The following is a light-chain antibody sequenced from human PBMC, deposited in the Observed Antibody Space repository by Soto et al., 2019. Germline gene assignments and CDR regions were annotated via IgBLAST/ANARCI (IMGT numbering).Light chain of an antibody. CDR2: DAS. V-gene: IGKV3-11*01. CDR1: QSVSSN. J-gene: IGKJ1*01. CDR3: QQYYNLPWT. Sequence: EIVLTQSPATLSLSPGERATLSCRASQSVSSNLAWYQQKPGQAPRLLIYDASNRATGIPARFSGSGSGTDFTLTISSLQAEDVAVYYCQQYYNLPWTFGQGTKVEIK.